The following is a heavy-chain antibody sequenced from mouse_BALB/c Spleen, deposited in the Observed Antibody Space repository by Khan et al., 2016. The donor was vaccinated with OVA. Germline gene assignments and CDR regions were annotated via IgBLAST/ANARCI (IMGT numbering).Heavy chain of an antibody. V-gene: IGHV1S41*01. D-gene: IGHD1-1*01. Sequence: DLVKPGASVKLSCKASGYTFTSYWINWIKQRPGQGLEWIGRIGPGSSNTNYNEMFKGKATLTVDTSSSTAYIQLSSLSSEDSAVYFCARENYYGRSCDAIDYWGQGTSVTVSS. CDR3: ARENYYGRSCDAIDY. CDR2: IGPGSSNT. CDR1: GYTFTSYW. J-gene: IGHJ4*01.